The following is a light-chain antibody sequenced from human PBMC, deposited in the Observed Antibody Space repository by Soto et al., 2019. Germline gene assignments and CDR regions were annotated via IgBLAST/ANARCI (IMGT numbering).Light chain of an antibody. CDR2: AAS. CDR1: QSISSY. CDR3: QHSYSTRWT. J-gene: IGKJ1*01. V-gene: IGKV1-39*01. Sequence: DIQMTQSPSSLSASVGDRVTITCRASQSISSYLNWYQQNPGKAPKLLIYAASSLQSGVPSRFSASGSGTDFTLTISSLQPEDFATYYCQHSYSTRWTFGQGTKVEIK.